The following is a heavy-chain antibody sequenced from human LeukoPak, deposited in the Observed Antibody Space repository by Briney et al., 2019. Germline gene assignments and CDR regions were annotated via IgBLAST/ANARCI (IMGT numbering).Heavy chain of an antibody. V-gene: IGHV3-7*01. CDR2: IKHDGSET. D-gene: IGHD3-16*01. Sequence: GGSLRLSCAASGFTFSSTWMSWVRQAPGKGLEWVANIKHDGSETNYVDSVKGRFTISRDNAKNSLHLQMNSLRVEDTAVYYCAKDGGPHGMDVWGQGTTVTVSS. J-gene: IGHJ6*02. CDR3: AKDGGPHGMDV. CDR1: GFTFSSTW.